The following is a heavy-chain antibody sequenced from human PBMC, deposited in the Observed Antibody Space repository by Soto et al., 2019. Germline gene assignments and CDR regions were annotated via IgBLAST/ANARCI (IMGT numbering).Heavy chain of an antibody. J-gene: IGHJ5*02. V-gene: IGHV5-10-1*01. D-gene: IGHD6-13*01. CDR1: GYSFTDYW. CDR3: ARPIIEAEGRTFGFDP. Sequence: GESLKISCKASGYSFTDYWITWVRHVPGKGLEWMGRIDPSDSYINYSPSFQGHVTISVDKSISTAFLQWNSLKASDTAMYYCARPIIEAEGRTFGFDPWGQGTLVTVSS. CDR2: IDPSDSYI.